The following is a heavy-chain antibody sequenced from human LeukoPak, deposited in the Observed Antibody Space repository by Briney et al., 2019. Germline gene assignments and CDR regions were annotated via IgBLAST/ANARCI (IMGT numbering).Heavy chain of an antibody. D-gene: IGHD1-26*01. J-gene: IGHJ4*02. CDR1: GFTFSSYG. CDR2: IWYDGSNK. V-gene: IGHV3-33*01. CDR3: ARDMGSGSPGPLDY. Sequence: GRSLRLSCAASGFTFSSYGMHWVRQAPGKGLEWVAVIWYDGSNKYYADSVKGRFTISRDNPKNTLYLQMNSLRAEDTAVYYCARDMGSGSPGPLDYWGQGTLVTVSS.